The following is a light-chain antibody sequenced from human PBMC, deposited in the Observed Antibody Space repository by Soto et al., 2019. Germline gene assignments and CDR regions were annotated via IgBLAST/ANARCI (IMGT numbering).Light chain of an antibody. V-gene: IGKV3-15*01. Sequence: EIVLTQSPGTLSLSPGERATLSCRASHSVTSDYLAWYQQKPGQSPRLLIYGASSRATGIPARFSGSGSGTEFTLTISSLQPDDFATYYCQHYNSYSEAFGQGTKVDIK. CDR2: GAS. J-gene: IGKJ1*01. CDR1: HSVTSDY. CDR3: QHYNSYSEA.